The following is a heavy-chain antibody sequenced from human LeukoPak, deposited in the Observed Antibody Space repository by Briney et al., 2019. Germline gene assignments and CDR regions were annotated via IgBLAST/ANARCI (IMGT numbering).Heavy chain of an antibody. V-gene: IGHV3-7*01. CDR2: IKQDGSEK. CDR3: ARVETNYYYYGMDV. CDR1: GFTFSSYW. D-gene: IGHD1-1*01. Sequence: GGSLRLSCAASGFTFSSYWMSWVRQAPGKGLEWVANIKQDGSEKYYVDSVEGRFTISRDNAKNSLYLQMNSLRAEDTAVYYCARVETNYYYYGMDVWGQGTTVTVSS. J-gene: IGHJ6*02.